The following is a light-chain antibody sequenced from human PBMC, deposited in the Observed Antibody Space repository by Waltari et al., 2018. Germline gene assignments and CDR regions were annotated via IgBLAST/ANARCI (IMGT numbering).Light chain of an antibody. CDR3: QQYNNWPTWT. CDR2: DAS. Sequence: EVVMTQSPATLSVSPGERATLSCRASHSVKTNLAWYQQKPGQAPRLVLFDASTRATGIPARVSGSGSGTEFTLTISSLQPEDSAVYYCQQYNNWPTWTFGQGAKVEIK. CDR1: HSVKTN. J-gene: IGKJ1*01. V-gene: IGKV3-15*01.